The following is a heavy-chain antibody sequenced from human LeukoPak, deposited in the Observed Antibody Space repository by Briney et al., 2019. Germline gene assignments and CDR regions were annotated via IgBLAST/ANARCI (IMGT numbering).Heavy chain of an antibody. CDR2: ISSSSSYI. J-gene: IGHJ6*03. Sequence: GGSLRLSCAASGFTFSSYSMNWVRQAPGKGLEWVSSISSSSSYIYYADSVKGRFTISRDNAKNSLYLQMNSLRAEDTAVYYCARDCSGGSCYMYCYYYYMDVWGKGTTVTVSS. CDR1: GFTFSSYS. V-gene: IGHV3-21*01. D-gene: IGHD2-15*01. CDR3: ARDCSGGSCYMYCYYYYMDV.